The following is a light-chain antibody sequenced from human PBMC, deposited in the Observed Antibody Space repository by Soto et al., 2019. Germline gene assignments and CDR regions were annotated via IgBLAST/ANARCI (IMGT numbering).Light chain of an antibody. Sequence: DIVMTQSPLSLPVTPGEPASISCRSSQSLLHSNGYNYLDWFQQKPGQSPQLLIFLGSNRASGVPDRFSGSGSGTDFTLKISRVEADDVGVYYCMQALQTPPTFGQGTRLEIK. J-gene: IGKJ5*01. CDR2: LGS. CDR1: QSLLHSNGYNY. V-gene: IGKV2-28*01. CDR3: MQALQTPPT.